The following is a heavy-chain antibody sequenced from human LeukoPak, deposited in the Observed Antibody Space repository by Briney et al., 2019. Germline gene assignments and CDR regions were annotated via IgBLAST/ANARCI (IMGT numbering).Heavy chain of an antibody. J-gene: IGHJ4*02. CDR2: IYSGGGT. D-gene: IGHD3-3*01. CDR1: GFTISSNY. V-gene: IGHV3-66*01. Sequence: GGSLRLSCAASGFTISSNYMSWVRQAPGKGLEWVSVIYSGGGTYYADSVKGRFTISRDNSKNTVSLQMNSLRAEDTPVYYCARASFWCDYSGDYFDYWGQGTLVTVSS. CDR3: ARASFWCDYSGDYFDY.